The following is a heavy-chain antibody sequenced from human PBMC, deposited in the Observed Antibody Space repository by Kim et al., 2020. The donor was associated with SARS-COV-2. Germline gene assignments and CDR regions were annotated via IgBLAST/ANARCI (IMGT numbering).Heavy chain of an antibody. Sequence: NSNPSLKSRVTISVDTSKNQFSLKLSSVTAADTAVYYCASLVGDRALDYWGQGTLVTVSS. D-gene: IGHD2-2*01. J-gene: IGHJ4*02. CDR3: ASLVGDRALDY. V-gene: IGHV4-34*01.